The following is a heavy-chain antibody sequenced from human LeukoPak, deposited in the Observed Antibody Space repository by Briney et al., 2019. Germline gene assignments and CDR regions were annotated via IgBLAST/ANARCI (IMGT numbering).Heavy chain of an antibody. CDR2: IKQDGSEK. CDR3: ARDRYCSSTSCYYFDY. D-gene: IGHD2-2*01. Sequence: GGSLRLSCAASGFTSSSYWMSWVRQAPGKGLEWVANIKQDGSEKYYVDSVGGRFTISRDNAKNSLYLQMNSLRAEDTAVYYCARDRYCSSTSCYYFDYWGQGTLVTVSS. V-gene: IGHV3-7*01. J-gene: IGHJ4*02. CDR1: GFTSSSYW.